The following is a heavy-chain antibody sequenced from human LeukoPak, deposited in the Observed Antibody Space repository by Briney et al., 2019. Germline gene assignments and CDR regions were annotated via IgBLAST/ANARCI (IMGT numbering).Heavy chain of an antibody. CDR2: ITSDGSGI. D-gene: IGHD1-26*01. CDR3: ASGRLVGAPDY. J-gene: IGHJ4*02. Sequence: AGGSLRLSCAASGFTFSSYWMHWVRHPPGKGLVWVSRITSDGSGIGYADSVKGRFSTSRDNAKNTLYLQMNSLRAEDTAVYYCASGRLVGAPDYWGQGTLVTVSS. CDR1: GFTFSSYW. V-gene: IGHV3-74*01.